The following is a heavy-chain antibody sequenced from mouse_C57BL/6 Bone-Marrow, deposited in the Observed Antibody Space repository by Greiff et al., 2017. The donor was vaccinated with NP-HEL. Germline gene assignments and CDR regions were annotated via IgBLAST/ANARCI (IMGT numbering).Heavy chain of an antibody. D-gene: IGHD1-1*01. CDR2: INPSSGYT. CDR3: ARDHFLRRRWFAY. CDR1: GYTFTSYW. J-gene: IGHJ3*01. Sequence: QVQLKESGAELAKPGASVKLSCKASGYTFTSYWMHWVKQRPGQGLEWIGYINPSSGYTKYNQKFKDKATLTADKSSSTAYMQLSSLTYEDSSVYYCARDHFLRRRWFAYWGQGTLVTVSA. V-gene: IGHV1-7*01.